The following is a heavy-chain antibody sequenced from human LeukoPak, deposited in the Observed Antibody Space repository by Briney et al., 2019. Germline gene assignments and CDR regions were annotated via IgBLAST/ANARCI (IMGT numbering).Heavy chain of an antibody. V-gene: IGHV3-15*01. CDR2: IKGKTAYGAP. J-gene: IGHJ4*02. Sequence: GGSLRLSCVAYGFTFNSAWMSWVRQAPGKGLEWVGRIKGKTAYGAPGYVASVKGRFTISRDDSKNTLFLQMNNLKTEDTAVYYCITGDYDFWSGLYSPNHYFDYWGQGTLVTVSS. CDR3: ITGDYDFWSGLYSPNHYFDY. D-gene: IGHD3-3*01. CDR1: GFTFNSAW.